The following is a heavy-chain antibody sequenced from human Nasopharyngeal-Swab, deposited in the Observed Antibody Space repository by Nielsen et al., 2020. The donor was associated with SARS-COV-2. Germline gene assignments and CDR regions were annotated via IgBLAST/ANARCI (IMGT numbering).Heavy chain of an antibody. Sequence: GESLKISCAASGFTFSDSDMHWVRQASGKGLEWVGRIRSKPNSYATGYAASVKGRFTISRDDSKNTAYLEMNSLKTEDSAVYYCCRDPSGVGGAYWGQGNLVTVSS. D-gene: IGHD3-10*01. V-gene: IGHV3-73*01. J-gene: IGHJ4*02. CDR1: GFTFSDSD. CDR2: IRSKPNSYAT. CDR3: CRDPSGVGGAY.